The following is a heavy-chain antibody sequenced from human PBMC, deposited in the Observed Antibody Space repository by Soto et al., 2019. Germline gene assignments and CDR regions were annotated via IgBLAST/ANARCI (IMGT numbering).Heavy chain of an antibody. J-gene: IGHJ4*02. Sequence: SETLSLTCAVSGGSISSGGYSWRWIRQPPGKGLEWIGYIYHSGSTYYNPSLKSRVTISVDRSKNQFSLKLSSVTAADTAVYYCARGPPFHWGQGTLVTVS. CDR2: IYHSGST. D-gene: IGHD3-16*01. CDR1: GGSISSGGYS. V-gene: IGHV4-30-2*01. CDR3: ARGPPFH.